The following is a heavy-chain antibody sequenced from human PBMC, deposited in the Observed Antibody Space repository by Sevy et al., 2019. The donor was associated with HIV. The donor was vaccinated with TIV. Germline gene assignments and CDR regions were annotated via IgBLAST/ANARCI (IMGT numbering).Heavy chain of an antibody. Sequence: GGSLRLSCAASGFTFSSNAMSWVRQAPGKGLEWVSAISGSGGGGSGGSTYYADSVKGRFTISRDNSKNTLYLQMNSLRAEDTAIYYCVKVGYDYVWGSYRHFDYWGQGTLVTVSS. J-gene: IGHJ4*02. CDR3: VKVGYDYVWGSYRHFDY. D-gene: IGHD3-16*02. CDR2: ISGSGGGGSGGST. CDR1: GFTFSSNA. V-gene: IGHV3-23*01.